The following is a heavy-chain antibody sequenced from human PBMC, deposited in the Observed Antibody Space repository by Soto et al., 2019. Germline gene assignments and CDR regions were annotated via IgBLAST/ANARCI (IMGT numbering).Heavy chain of an antibody. CDR2: ITTAGDT. CDR3: ARELHGGSYGMDV. J-gene: IGHJ6*02. Sequence: EVQLVESGGGMVQPGGSLRLSCAASGFTFSNYDMHWVRQVTGKGLEWVSGITTAGDTYYPGSVKGRFTISREKAKNSWYLQMNSLSAGDTALYYCARELHGGSYGMDVWGQGTTVTVSS. V-gene: IGHV3-13*01. CDR1: GFTFSNYD.